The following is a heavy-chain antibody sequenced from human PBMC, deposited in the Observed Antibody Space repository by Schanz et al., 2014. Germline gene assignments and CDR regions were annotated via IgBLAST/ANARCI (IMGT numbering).Heavy chain of an antibody. J-gene: IGHJ4*02. CDR2: MSGDGGGP. Sequence: EVQMLESGGGLVQPGGSLRLSCVASGFTFRRYGMSWVRQAPGKGLEWVSFMSGDGGGPNYLDSVKGRFTISRDNSDNTLYLQMNNLRAEDTAVYYCARGSGTFDSWGQGTLVTVSS. D-gene: IGHD3-3*01. V-gene: IGHV3-23*01. CDR3: ARGSGTFDS. CDR1: GFTFRRYG.